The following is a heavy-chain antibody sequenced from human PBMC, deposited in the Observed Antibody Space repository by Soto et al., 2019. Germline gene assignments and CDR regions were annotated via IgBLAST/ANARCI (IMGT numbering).Heavy chain of an antibody. CDR2: ISGSGGST. CDR1: GFTFSSYA. D-gene: IGHD3-22*01. J-gene: IGHJ4*02. V-gene: IGHV3-23*01. CDR3: AKDAAPYYDSSGYYGH. Sequence: EVQLLESGGGLVQPGGSLRLSCAASGFTFSSYAMSWVRQAPGKGLEWVSAISGSGGSTYYADSVKGRFTISRDNSKNTLYLQMHSLRAEDTAVYYCAKDAAPYYDSSGYYGHWGQGTLVTVSS.